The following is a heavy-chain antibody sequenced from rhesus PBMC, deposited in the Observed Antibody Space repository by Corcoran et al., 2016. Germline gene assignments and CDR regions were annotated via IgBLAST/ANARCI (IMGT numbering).Heavy chain of an antibody. CDR3: ASLYYALDY. Sequence: QVQLQESGPGLVKPSETLSLTCAVSGGSISDSYDWGWLRQPPGKGLEWIGYIYGRSGTTNNNPSLKNRVTISQDTSKNQFSLKLSSVTAADTAVYYCASLYYALDYWGQGVLVTVSS. CDR2: IYGRSGTT. V-gene: IGHV4-76*01. D-gene: IGHD2-2*01. CDR1: GGSISDSYD. J-gene: IGHJ4*01.